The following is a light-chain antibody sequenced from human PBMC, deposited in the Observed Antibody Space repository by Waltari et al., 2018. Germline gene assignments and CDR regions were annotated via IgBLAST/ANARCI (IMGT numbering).Light chain of an antibody. Sequence: DIQMTQSPSSLSASLGDRVTITCRASQDIRNYLAWYQQIPGNVPNLLFHGASTVQSGVPSRFSGSGSGTEFTLTISSLQPDDVATYYCQNYYSPPHAFGGGTKVEIK. CDR2: GAS. V-gene: IGKV1-27*01. CDR1: QDIRNY. J-gene: IGKJ4*01. CDR3: QNYYSPPHA.